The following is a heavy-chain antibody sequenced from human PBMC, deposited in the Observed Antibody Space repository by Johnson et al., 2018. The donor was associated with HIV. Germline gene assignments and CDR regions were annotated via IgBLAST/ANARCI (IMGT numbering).Heavy chain of an antibody. CDR2: IWYDGSNK. J-gene: IGHJ3*02. V-gene: IGHV3-33*01. CDR3: AREGRRDAFDI. Sequence: MQLVESGGGVVQPGRSLRLSCAASGFTFSSYGMHWVRQAPGKGLEWVAVIWYDGSNKYYADSVKGRFTISRDNSKNTLYLQMNSLRAEDTAVYYCAREGRRDAFDIWGQGTMVTVSS. CDR1: GFTFSSYG.